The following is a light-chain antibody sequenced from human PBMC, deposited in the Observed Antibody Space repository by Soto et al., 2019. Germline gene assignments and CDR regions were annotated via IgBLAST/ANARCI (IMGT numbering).Light chain of an antibody. Sequence: QSVLTQPPSASGTPGQRVTISCSGGSSNIGSYGVNWYQQVPGTAPKLLIYSNTQRPSGFPDRFSGSQTGTSASLAIRGLQAEDESDYYCASWDDSLSAPVFGGGTKVTVL. CDR3: ASWDDSLSAPV. CDR2: SNT. CDR1: SSNIGSYG. V-gene: IGLV1-44*01. J-gene: IGLJ2*01.